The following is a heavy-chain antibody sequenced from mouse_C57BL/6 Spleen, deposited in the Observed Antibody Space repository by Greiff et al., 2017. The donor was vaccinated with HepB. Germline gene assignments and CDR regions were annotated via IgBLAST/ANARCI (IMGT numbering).Heavy chain of an antibody. CDR2: ISNGGGST. D-gene: IGHD1-1*01. V-gene: IGHV5-12*01. J-gene: IGHJ4*01. Sequence: EVKLMESGGGLVQPGGSLKLSCAASGFTFSDYYMYWVRQTPEKRLEWVAYISNGGGSTYYPDTVKGRFTISRDNAKNTLYLQRSRLKSEDTAMYYCARRLITTVVATDYAMDYWGQGTSVTVSS. CDR1: GFTFSDYY. CDR3: ARRLITTVVATDYAMDY.